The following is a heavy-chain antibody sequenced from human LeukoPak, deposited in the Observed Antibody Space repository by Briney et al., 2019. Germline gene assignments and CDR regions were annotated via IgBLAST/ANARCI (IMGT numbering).Heavy chain of an antibody. D-gene: IGHD3-10*01. Sequence: SETLSLTCTVSGGSISSSSYYWGWIRQPPGKGLEWIGSIYYSGSTYYNPSLKSRVTISVDTSKNQFSLKLSSVTAADTAVYYCAREKDTYYYGSGSSSYYYYYMDVWGRGTTVTIAS. CDR3: AREKDTYYYGSGSSSYYYYYMDV. CDR1: GGSISSSSYY. J-gene: IGHJ6*03. V-gene: IGHV4-39*07. CDR2: IYYSGST.